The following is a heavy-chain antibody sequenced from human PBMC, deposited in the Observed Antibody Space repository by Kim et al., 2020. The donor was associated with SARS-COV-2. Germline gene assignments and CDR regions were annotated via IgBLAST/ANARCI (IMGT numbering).Heavy chain of an antibody. D-gene: IGHD6-13*01. CDR1: GFTFSSYW. V-gene: IGHV3-7*01. Sequence: GGSLRLSCAASGFTFSSYWMSWVRQAPGKGLEWVANIKQDGSEKYYVDSVKGRFTISRDNAKNSLYLQMNSLRAEDTAVYYCARVVVSSSSWYRPYYYYYCGMDVWAQGTTVTVSS. CDR2: IKQDGSEK. CDR3: ARVVVSSSSWYRPYYYYYCGMDV. J-gene: IGHJ6*02.